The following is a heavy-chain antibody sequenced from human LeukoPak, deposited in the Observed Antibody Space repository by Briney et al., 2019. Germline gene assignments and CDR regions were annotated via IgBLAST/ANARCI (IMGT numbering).Heavy chain of an antibody. J-gene: IGHJ4*02. CDR1: GFTFSSYA. CDR3: AKGRSSWSAFDY. D-gene: IGHD6-13*01. V-gene: IGHV3-23*01. Sequence: PGGSLRLSCAASGFTFSSYAMSWVRQAPGKGLEWVSTMTGSGGSTYYADSVKGRFTISRDNSKNTLYLQMNGLRAEDTAVYYCAKGRSSWSAFDYWGQGTLVTVSS. CDR2: MTGSGGST.